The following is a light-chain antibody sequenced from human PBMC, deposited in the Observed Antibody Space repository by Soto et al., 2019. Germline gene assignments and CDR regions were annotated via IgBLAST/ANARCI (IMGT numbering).Light chain of an antibody. CDR3: CSYVGRSDTFVV. CDR1: SGDVGSSNL. V-gene: IGLV2-23*01. J-gene: IGLJ2*01. CDR2: EGG. Sequence: QSALAQPASVSGSPGQSITISCTGTSGDVGSSNLVSWYQLRPGKAPKLMIFEGGKPPAEVPNRFSGSKSGNTASLTIHGLQAEDEADYYCCSYVGRSDTFVVFGVGSKLAVL.